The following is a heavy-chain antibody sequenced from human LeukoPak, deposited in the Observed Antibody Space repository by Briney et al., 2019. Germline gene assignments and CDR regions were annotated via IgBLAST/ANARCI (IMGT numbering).Heavy chain of an antibody. Sequence: ASVKVSCKASGGTFSSYAISWVRQAPGQGLEWMGRIIPILGIANYAQKFQGRVTITADKSTSTAYMELRSLRSDDTAVYYCARDPGAYSGRIDYWGQGTLVTVSS. CDR3: ARDPGAYSGRIDY. D-gene: IGHD1-26*01. V-gene: IGHV1-69*04. CDR2: IIPILGIA. CDR1: GGTFSSYA. J-gene: IGHJ4*02.